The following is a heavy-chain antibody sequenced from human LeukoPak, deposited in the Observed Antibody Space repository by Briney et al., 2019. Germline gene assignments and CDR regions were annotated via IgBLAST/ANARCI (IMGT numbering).Heavy chain of an antibody. J-gene: IGHJ6*02. D-gene: IGHD6-19*01. CDR1: GFTFRNYA. V-gene: IGHV3-23*01. Sequence: GASLRLSCAASGFTFRNYAMSWVRQSPGKGLEWVSSIDAGGGDTYYSDSVKGRFTISRDNSMNTLYLQMNSLRADDTAVYYCGRPTKYWLVRGNGVDVWGQGTTVTVSS. CDR3: GRPTKYWLVRGNGVDV. CDR2: IDAGGGDT.